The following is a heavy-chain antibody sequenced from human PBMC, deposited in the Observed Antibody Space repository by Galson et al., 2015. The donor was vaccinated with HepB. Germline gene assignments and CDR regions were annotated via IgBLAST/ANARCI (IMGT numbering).Heavy chain of an antibody. V-gene: IGHV6-1*01. CDR1: GDSVSNNNAA. D-gene: IGHD6-13*01. J-gene: IGHJ6*02. Sequence: CAIPGDSVSNNNAAWNWIRLSPLRGLEWLGRTHYRAKWYSDYGVSVKGRITIKPDTSKNQSSLQLSSVTPEDTAVYYCAKVSGTIYYYGMDVWGQGTTVAVSS. CDR2: THYRAKWYS. CDR3: AKVSGTIYYYGMDV.